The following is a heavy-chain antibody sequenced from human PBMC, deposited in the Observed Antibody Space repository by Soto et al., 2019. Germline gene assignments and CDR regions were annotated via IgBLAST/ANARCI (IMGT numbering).Heavy chain of an antibody. D-gene: IGHD4-17*01. V-gene: IGHV4-39*02. CDR3: ATDLVGDYQLDY. Sequence: SETLSLTCTVSGGSISSSSYYWGWIRQPPGKGLEWIGSIYYSGSTYYNPSLKSRVTISVDTSKNQFSLKLSSVTAADTAVYYCATDLVGDYQLDYLGQGTLLTVSS. J-gene: IGHJ4*02. CDR1: GGSISSSSYY. CDR2: IYYSGST.